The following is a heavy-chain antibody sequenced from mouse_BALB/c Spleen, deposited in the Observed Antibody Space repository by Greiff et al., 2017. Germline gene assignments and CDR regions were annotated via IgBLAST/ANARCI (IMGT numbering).Heavy chain of an antibody. D-gene: IGHD1-1*01. V-gene: IGHV5-9-4*01. CDR1: GFTFSSYA. Sequence: EVHLVESGGGLVKPGGSLKLSCAASGFTFSSYAMSWVRQSPEKRLEWVAEISSGGSYTYYPDTVTGRFTISRDNAKNTLYLEMSSLRSEDTAMYYCAREGDFGTVVTMDYWGQGTSVTVSS. CDR3: AREGDFGTVVTMDY. CDR2: ISSGGSYT. J-gene: IGHJ4*01.